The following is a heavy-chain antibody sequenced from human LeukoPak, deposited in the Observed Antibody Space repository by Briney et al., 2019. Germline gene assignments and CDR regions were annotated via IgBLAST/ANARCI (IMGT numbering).Heavy chain of an antibody. D-gene: IGHD3-10*01. J-gene: IGHJ4*02. V-gene: IGHV3-48*01. Sequence: GGSLGLSCAASGFTFISYTMNWVGQAPGKGREGFSYISSSSSTIYYADSVKGRFTISRDNAKNSLYLQMNSLRAEDTAVYYCARDRVYGSGSYYNVPLDYWGQGTLVTVSS. CDR2: ISSSSSTI. CDR3: ARDRVYGSGSYYNVPLDY. CDR1: GFTFISYT.